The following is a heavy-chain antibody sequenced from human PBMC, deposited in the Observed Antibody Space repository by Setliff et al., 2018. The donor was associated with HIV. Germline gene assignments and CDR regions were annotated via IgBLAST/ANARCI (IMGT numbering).Heavy chain of an antibody. V-gene: IGHV1-2*02. CDR3: AGRVPPIPSGDLDY. CDR1: GYTFTDYY. Sequence: ASVKVSCKASGYTFTDYYIHWVRQAPGQGLEWMGWINPNSSDTNYAQKFQGRVTMTRDTSISTAYMDLSRLRSDDTAVYHCAGRVPPIPSGDLDYWGQGTLVTVSS. D-gene: IGHD4-17*01. J-gene: IGHJ4*02. CDR2: INPNSSDT.